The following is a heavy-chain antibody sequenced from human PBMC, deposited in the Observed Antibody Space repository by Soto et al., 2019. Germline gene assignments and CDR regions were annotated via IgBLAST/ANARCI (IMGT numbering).Heavy chain of an antibody. Sequence: QVQLVQSGAEVKKPGSSVRVSCKASGGTFSSYAISWLRRAPGQGLEWMGGIIPISETTNYAQKFQGRVTITADESKSTAYMELSSLRSEDTAVYYCARSQGSSTSLEIYYYYYYGMDVWGQGTTVTVSS. D-gene: IGHD2-2*01. V-gene: IGHV1-69*01. CDR1: GGTFSSYA. CDR2: IIPISETT. J-gene: IGHJ6*02. CDR3: ARSQGSSTSLEIYYYYYYGMDV.